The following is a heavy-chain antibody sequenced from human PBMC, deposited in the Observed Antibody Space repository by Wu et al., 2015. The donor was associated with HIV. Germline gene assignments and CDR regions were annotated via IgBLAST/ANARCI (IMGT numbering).Heavy chain of an antibody. Sequence: VQLVQSGAEVKKPGSSVKVSCKASSDSFSTSPINWVRQAPGQGLEWMGGIIPIYRTANYVRKFQDRVTITADESTDTAYLELTNLRSDDTAVHFCAKIHSSGWFYFDSWGQGTLVAVSS. CDR2: IIPIYRTA. V-gene: IGHV1-69*12. D-gene: IGHD6-19*01. CDR1: SDSFSTSP. J-gene: IGHJ4*02. CDR3: AKIHSSGWFYFDS.